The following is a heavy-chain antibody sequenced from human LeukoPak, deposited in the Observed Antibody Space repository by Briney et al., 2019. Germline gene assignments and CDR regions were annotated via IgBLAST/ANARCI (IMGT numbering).Heavy chain of an antibody. CDR2: ISYDGTNK. J-gene: IGHJ4*02. D-gene: IGHD3-22*01. CDR1: GFSFSSYA. V-gene: IGHV3-30-3*01. CDR3: ARGTDSSGYYNHFDY. Sequence: GGSLLLSCAASGFSFSSYAMHGVRQAPGKGLEWVAVISYDGTNKYYADSVKGRFTISRDNSKNTLYLQMNSLRAEDTAVYYCARGTDSSGYYNHFDYWGQGTLVTVSS.